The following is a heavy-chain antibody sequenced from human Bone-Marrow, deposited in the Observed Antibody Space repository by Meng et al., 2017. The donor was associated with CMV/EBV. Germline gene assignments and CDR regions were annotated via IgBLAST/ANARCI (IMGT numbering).Heavy chain of an antibody. CDR3: AREHYDSSGRVYFDY. J-gene: IGHJ4*02. CDR1: GFTFDDYA. Sequence: GGSLRLSCAASGFTFDDYAMHWVRQAPGKGLEWVSGISWNSGSIGYADSVKGRFTISRDNAKNSLYLQMNSLRAEDTALYYCAREHYDSSGRVYFDYWGQGTLVPVSS. CDR2: ISWNSGSI. V-gene: IGHV3-9*01. D-gene: IGHD3-22*01.